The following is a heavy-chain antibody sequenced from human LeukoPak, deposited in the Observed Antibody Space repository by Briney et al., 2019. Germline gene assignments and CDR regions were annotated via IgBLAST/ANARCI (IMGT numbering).Heavy chain of an antibody. CDR2: IDYSGST. Sequence: SETLSLTCTVSGGSLHNYYWSWIRQPPGKGLEWIGYIDYSGSTNYNPSLKSRVTISVDTSQNQFSLKLSSVTAADTAVYYCARVDYGDYHDAFDIWGQGTMVTVSS. D-gene: IGHD4-17*01. CDR1: GGSLHNYY. CDR3: ARVDYGDYHDAFDI. V-gene: IGHV4-59*12. J-gene: IGHJ3*02.